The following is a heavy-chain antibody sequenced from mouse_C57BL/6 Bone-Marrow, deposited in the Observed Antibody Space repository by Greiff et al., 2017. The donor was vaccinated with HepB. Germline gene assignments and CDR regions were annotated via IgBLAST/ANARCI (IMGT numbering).Heavy chain of an antibody. Sequence: QVQLQQSGAELARPGASVKLSCKASGYTFTSYGISWVKQRTGQGLEWIGEIYPRSGNTYYNEKFKGKATLTADKSSSTAYMELRSLTSEDSAVYYCTTRDYDERGYAMDYWGQGTSVTVSS. J-gene: IGHJ4*01. CDR2: IYPRSGNT. CDR1: GYTFTSYG. V-gene: IGHV1-81*01. CDR3: TTRDYDERGYAMDY. D-gene: IGHD2-4*01.